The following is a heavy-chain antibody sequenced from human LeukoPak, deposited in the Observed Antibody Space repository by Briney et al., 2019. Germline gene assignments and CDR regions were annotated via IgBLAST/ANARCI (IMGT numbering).Heavy chain of an antibody. V-gene: IGHV6-1*01. CDR2: TYYRSTWYN. J-gene: IGHJ5*02. D-gene: IGHD2-2*01. Sequence: SETLSLTCAISGDSVSRNSVTWNWIRQSPSRGLEWLGRTYYRSTWYNDYAVSVRGRITVNPDTSKNQFSLHQNSVTPEDTAVYYCARRLTQYDCFDPWGQGILVTVSS. CDR3: ARRLTQYDCFDP. CDR1: GDSVSRNSVT.